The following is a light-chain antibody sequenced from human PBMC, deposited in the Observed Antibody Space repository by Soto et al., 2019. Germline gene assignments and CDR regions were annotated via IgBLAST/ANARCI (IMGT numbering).Light chain of an antibody. CDR2: DAS. CDR1: QGISSY. Sequence: DIQLTQSPSFLSASVGDRVTITCRASQGISSYLAWYQQKPGKAPKVLIFDASTLQSGVPPRFSGSGSGTEFTLTISNLQPEDFASYYCQQLNSYPRTFGPGTKVEIK. V-gene: IGKV1-9*01. J-gene: IGKJ1*01. CDR3: QQLNSYPRT.